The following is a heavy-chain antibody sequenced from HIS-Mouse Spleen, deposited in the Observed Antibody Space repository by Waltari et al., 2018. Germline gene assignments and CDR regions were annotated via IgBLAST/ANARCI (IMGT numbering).Heavy chain of an antibody. V-gene: IGHV4-39*07. CDR1: GGSISSGSSY. D-gene: IGHD6-13*01. Sequence: QLQLQESGPGLVKPSETLSLTCPVSGGSISSGSSYGSGIRQPPGKGLEWIWSIYYSGSTYYNPSLKSRVTISVDTSKNQFSLKLSSVTAADTAVYYCAREIPYSSSWYDWYFDLWGRGTLVTVSS. J-gene: IGHJ2*01. CDR2: IYYSGST. CDR3: AREIPYSSSWYDWYFDL.